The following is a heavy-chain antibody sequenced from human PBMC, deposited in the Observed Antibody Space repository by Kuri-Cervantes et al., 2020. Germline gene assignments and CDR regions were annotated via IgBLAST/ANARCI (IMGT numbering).Heavy chain of an antibody. Sequence: GGSLRLSCAASGFTFSSYWMSWVRQAPEKGLEWIGFIRSKTYSATTENAASVKGRFTISRDDSKSIAYLQMNSLKTEDTALYFCARGQHGLDYWGQGTLVTVSS. D-gene: IGHD5-24*01. V-gene: IGHV3-49*04. CDR3: ARGQHGLDY. CDR2: IRSKTYSATT. J-gene: IGHJ4*02. CDR1: GFTFSSYW.